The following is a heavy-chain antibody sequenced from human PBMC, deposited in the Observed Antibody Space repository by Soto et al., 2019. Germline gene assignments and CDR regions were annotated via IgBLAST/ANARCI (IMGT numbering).Heavy chain of an antibody. Sequence: QVQLVQSGAEVKKPGSSVKVSCKASGGTFSSYAISWVRQAPGQGLEWMGGIIPIFGTANYAQKFQGRVTITAAEATSTAYRELSSRRTEDTAVYYCARAIPATKALKRVEYGYYGMDVWGQGTTVTVSS. V-gene: IGHV1-69*12. CDR3: ARAIPATKALKRVEYGYYGMDV. CDR1: GGTFSSYA. CDR2: IIPIFGTA. J-gene: IGHJ6*02. D-gene: IGHD2-2*01.